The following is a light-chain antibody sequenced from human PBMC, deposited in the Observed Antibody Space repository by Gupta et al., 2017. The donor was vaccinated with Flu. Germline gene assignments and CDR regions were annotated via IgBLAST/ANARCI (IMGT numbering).Light chain of an antibody. V-gene: IGLV3-1*01. Sequence: SYELTQPPSVSVSPGQTASITCSGDKLGDKYACWYQQKPGQSPVLVIYQDTKRPSGIPERFSGSNSGTTATLTISGTQTVDEADYYCQAWDSSTYVFGSGTKVTVL. CDR3: QAWDSSTYV. J-gene: IGLJ1*01. CDR1: KLGDKY. CDR2: QDT.